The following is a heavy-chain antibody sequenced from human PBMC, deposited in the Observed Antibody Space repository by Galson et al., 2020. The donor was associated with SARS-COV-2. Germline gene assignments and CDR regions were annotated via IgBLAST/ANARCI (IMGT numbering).Heavy chain of an antibody. CDR1: AYTVIDYY. J-gene: IGHJ6*02. D-gene: IGHD3-9*01. CDR3: SRLRYYDVLTGYIVDV. V-gene: IGHV1-2*02. CDR2: NNPKTEGT. Sequence: ASVKGSCKSSAYTVIDYYNHWVPQAPGQIPQWIRWNNPKTEGTNYAQKFEGRVTMTRDTSITTAYMELSRLRADETGVYYCSRLRYYDVLTGYIVDVWGQGTMVTVSS.